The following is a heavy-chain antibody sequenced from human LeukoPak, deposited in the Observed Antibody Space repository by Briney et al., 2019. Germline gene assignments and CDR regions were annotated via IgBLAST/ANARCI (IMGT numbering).Heavy chain of an antibody. J-gene: IGHJ4*02. Sequence: SETLSLTCAVYGGSFSGYYWSLIRQPPGKGLEWIGEINHSGSTNYNPSLKSRVTISVDTSKNQFSLKLSSVTAADTAVYYCARVGRPYSSGWYIDYWGQGTLVTVSS. CDR2: INHSGST. D-gene: IGHD6-19*01. CDR3: ARVGRPYSSGWYIDY. CDR1: GGSFSGYY. V-gene: IGHV4-34*01.